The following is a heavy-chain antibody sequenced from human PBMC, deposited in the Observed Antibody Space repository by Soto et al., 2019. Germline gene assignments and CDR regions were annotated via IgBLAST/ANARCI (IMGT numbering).Heavy chain of an antibody. V-gene: IGHV3-9*01. CDR3: AKGGADGSGTFDY. Sequence: EVQLVESGGDLVQPGRSLRLSCEASGFTFHDHAMHWVRHAPGKGLEWVSGISWNSGTIDYADSVRGRFTISRDNAKNSLYLQMNSLRPEDTALYYCAKGGADGSGTFDYWGQGTLVTVSS. J-gene: IGHJ4*02. CDR1: GFTFHDHA. D-gene: IGHD3-10*01. CDR2: ISWNSGTI.